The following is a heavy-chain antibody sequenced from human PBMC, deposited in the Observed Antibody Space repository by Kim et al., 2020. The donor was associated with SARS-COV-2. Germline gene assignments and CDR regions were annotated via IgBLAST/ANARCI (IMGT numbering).Heavy chain of an antibody. CDR1: GGSVSSGSSY. V-gene: IGHV4-61*01. D-gene: IGHD2-21*02. Sequence: SETLSLTCSVSGGSVSSGSSYWSWIRQPPGKGLEWIGYIYYSGITNYNPSLKSRVSISVETSKNQFSLKLRSVTAADTAVYYCARAHGGDPNFDYWGQGTLVNVSS. J-gene: IGHJ4*02. CDR2: IYYSGIT. CDR3: ARAHGGDPNFDY.